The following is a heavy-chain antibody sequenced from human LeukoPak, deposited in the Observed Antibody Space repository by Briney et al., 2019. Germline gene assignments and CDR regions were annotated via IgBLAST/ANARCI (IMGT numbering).Heavy chain of an antibody. J-gene: IGHJ3*02. CDR1: GFTLSSYW. CDR3: ARDWVAGVPFDAFDI. Sequence: PGGSLRLSCAPSGFTLSSYWMRWVRQAPGKGLEWVANIKEDGSEKYYVDSVKGRFTISRDNAKNSLYLHMNSLTAEDTAMYYCARDWVAGVPFDAFDIWGQGTMVSVFS. CDR2: IKEDGSEK. D-gene: IGHD3-10*01. V-gene: IGHV3-7*03.